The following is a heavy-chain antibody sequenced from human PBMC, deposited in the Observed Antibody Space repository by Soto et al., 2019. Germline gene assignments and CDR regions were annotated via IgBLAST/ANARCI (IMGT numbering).Heavy chain of an antibody. CDR2: IIPIFGTA. Sequence: QVQLVQSGAEVKKPGSSVKVSCKASGGTFSSYAISWVRQAPGQGLEWMGGIIPIFGTANYAQKFQGRVTITADESTSTAYTELSSLRSEDTAVYYCARDRPKYYYDSSGYYNNWFDPWGQGTLVTVSS. J-gene: IGHJ5*02. CDR3: ARDRPKYYYDSSGYYNNWFDP. D-gene: IGHD3-22*01. V-gene: IGHV1-69*01. CDR1: GGTFSSYA.